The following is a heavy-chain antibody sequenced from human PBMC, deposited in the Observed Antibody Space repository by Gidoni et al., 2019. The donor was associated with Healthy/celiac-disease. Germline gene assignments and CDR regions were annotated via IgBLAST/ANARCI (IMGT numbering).Heavy chain of an antibody. V-gene: IGHV1-69*01. Sequence: QVQRVQSGAEVKKPGSSLMLSCQASGVTFSLSAISWVRQAPGQGLEWMGGIIPIVGTANYAQKFQGRVTITADESTSTAYMELSSLRSEDTAVYYCARDPARDYYYDSSGYSSWGQGTMVTVSS. CDR3: ARDPARDYYYDSSGYSS. D-gene: IGHD3-22*01. CDR1: GVTFSLSA. J-gene: IGHJ3*01. CDR2: IIPIVGTA.